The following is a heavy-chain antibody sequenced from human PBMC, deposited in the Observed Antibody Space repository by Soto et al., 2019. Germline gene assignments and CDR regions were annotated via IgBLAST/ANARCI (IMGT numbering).Heavy chain of an antibody. V-gene: IGHV1-2*02. J-gene: IGHJ3*02. CDR3: ARGGGVGVAGSAAFDM. CDR2: INPATGAA. D-gene: IGHD3-3*01. CDR1: GYPVTAYY. Sequence: QLHLVQSGAVVKKPGASVTVSCSASGYPVTAYYMHWVRQAPGRGLEWMGGINPATGAAKYTQTFQGRVTMPRDTSTSTVFMELSGLTSEDTAVCYCARGGGVGVAGSAAFDMWGQGTLVTVSS.